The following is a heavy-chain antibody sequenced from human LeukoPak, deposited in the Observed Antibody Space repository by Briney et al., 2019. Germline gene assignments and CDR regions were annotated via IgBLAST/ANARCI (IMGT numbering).Heavy chain of an antibody. V-gene: IGHV4-4*07. J-gene: IGHJ3*02. D-gene: IGHD1-7*01. CDR1: SYSISSGYY. CDR3: ARLITGTTTAFDI. CDR2: VYTSGST. Sequence: SETLSLTCTVSSYSISSGYYWGWIRQPAGKGLEWIGRVYTSGSTHYNPSLKTRLTMSVDTSKNQFSLKLSSVTAADTAVYYCARLITGTTTAFDIWGQGTMVTVSS.